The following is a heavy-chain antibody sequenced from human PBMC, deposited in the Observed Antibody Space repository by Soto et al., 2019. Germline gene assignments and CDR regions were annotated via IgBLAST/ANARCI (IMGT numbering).Heavy chain of an antibody. Sequence: AASVKVSCKTSGYTFTTSAIHWVRQAPGQSLEWMGLIRAGDGYTKYSQKFQGRVTFTRDTSASTAYMDLSSLRSEDTAVYFCARNDSWSSNNRFDPWGQGTLVTVSS. V-gene: IGHV1-3*01. J-gene: IGHJ5*02. CDR3: ARNDSWSSNNRFDP. D-gene: IGHD3-3*01. CDR1: GYTFTTSA. CDR2: IRAGDGYT.